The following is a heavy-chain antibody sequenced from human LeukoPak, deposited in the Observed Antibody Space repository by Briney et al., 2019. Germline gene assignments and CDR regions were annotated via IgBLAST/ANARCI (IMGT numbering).Heavy chain of an antibody. Sequence: SETLSLTCTVSGGSISSYYWIWIRQPPGKGLEWIGYIYYSGSTNYNPSLKSRVTISVDTSKNQFSLKLSSVTAADTAVYYCARVRSGSLGYWGQGTLVTVSS. CDR2: IYYSGST. D-gene: IGHD2-15*01. J-gene: IGHJ4*02. V-gene: IGHV4-59*01. CDR3: ARVRSGSLGY. CDR1: GGSISSYY.